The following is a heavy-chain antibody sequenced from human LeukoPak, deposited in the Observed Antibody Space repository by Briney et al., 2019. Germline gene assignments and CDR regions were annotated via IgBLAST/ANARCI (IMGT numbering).Heavy chain of an antibody. V-gene: IGHV1-46*01. CDR3: ARDTGPLVVVVSAMGGLDY. CDR2: INPSGGST. D-gene: IGHD2-21*01. CDR1: GYTFSSYY. Sequence: GASVKVSCKASGYTFSSYYIHWVRLAPGQGLEWMGIINPSGGSTSYTQKFQGRVTMTRDTSTSTVYMELSSLRSEDTAVYYCARDTGPLVVVVSAMGGLDYWGQGTLVTVSS. J-gene: IGHJ4*02.